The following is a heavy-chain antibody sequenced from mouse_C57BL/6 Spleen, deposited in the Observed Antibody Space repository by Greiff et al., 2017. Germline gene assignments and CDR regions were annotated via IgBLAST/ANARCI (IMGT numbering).Heavy chain of an antibody. CDR1: GYSFTGYY. D-gene: IGHD4-1*01. CDR3: ARETGYYFDY. J-gene: IGHJ2*01. CDR2: INPSTGGT. Sequence: EVKLMEPGPELVKPGASVKISCKASGYSFTGYYMNWVKQSPENSLEWIGEINPSTGGTTYNQKFKAKATLTVDKSSSTAYMQLKSLTSADSAVYYCARETGYYFDYWGQGTTLTVSS. V-gene: IGHV1-42*01.